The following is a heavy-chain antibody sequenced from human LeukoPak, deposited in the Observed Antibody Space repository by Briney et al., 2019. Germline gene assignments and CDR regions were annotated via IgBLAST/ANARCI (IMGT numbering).Heavy chain of an antibody. CDR3: AREEVKSFDN. CDR1: GGSISSYY. V-gene: IGHV4-59*01. J-gene: IGHJ4*02. CDR2: IYYSGST. Sequence: SETLSLTCTVSGGSISSYYWSWIRQPPGKGLEWIGYIYYSGSTNYNPSLKSRVTISVDTSKNQFSLNLSSVTAADTAVYYCAREEVKSFDNWGQGTLVTVSS.